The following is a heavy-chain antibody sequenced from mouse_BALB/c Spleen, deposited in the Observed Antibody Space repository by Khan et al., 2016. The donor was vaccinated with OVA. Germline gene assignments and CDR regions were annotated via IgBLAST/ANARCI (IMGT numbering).Heavy chain of an antibody. D-gene: IGHD2-3*01. CDR2: ITPANGNT. Sequence: EVQLQESGAELVKPGASVKLSCTASGFNIKDTYIHWVKRRPEQGLEWIGRITPANGNTEYDPKFQGKATMRADTSSNTAYLQLSSLTSGDTAVYNCCRPSYDPRNFDDWGAGTTVTVSS. CDR3: CRPSYDPRNFDD. J-gene: IGHJ1*01. CDR1: GFNIKDTY. V-gene: IGHV14-3*02.